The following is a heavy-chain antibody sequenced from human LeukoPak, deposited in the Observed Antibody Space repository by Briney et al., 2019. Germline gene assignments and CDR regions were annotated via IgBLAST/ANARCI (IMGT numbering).Heavy chain of an antibody. CDR2: INHSGST. CDR3: AGPRPPSRYSSSWDLDY. V-gene: IGHV4-34*01. Sequence: PSETLSLTCTVSGGSISSYYWSWIRQPPGKGLEWIGEINHSGSTNYNPSLKSRVTISVDTSKNQFSPKLSSVTAADTAVYYCAGPRPPSRYSSSWDLDYWGQGTLVTVSS. J-gene: IGHJ4*02. CDR1: GGSISSYY. D-gene: IGHD6-13*01.